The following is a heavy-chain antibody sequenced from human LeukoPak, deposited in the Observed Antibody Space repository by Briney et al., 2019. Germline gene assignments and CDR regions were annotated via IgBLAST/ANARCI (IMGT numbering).Heavy chain of an antibody. CDR1: GYTFTSYG. CDR2: INAYNGNT. D-gene: IGHD1-1*01. V-gene: IGHV1-18*01. Sequence: GASVKVSCKASGYTFTSYGFSWVRQAPGQGLEWMGWINAYNGNTNYAQKLQGRVTMTTDTSTSTAYMELRSLRFDDTAVYYCARRQGTTLSFDYWGHGTLVTVSS. CDR3: ARRQGTTLSFDY. J-gene: IGHJ4*01.